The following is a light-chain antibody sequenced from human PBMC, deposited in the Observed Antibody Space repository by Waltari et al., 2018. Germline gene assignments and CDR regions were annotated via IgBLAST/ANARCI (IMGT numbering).Light chain of an antibody. V-gene: IGLV3-1*01. J-gene: IGLJ2*01. CDR3: QVWDNNIVV. Sequence: SYDLTQPPSVSVSTGQTASITSSGDNSGHSDVSLIQQRPGQSPFLFMYQDQKRPSGIPERFSGSNSGNTATLTVSGAQAMDEADYYCQVWDNNIVVFGGGTKLTVL. CDR2: QDQ. CDR1: NSGHSD.